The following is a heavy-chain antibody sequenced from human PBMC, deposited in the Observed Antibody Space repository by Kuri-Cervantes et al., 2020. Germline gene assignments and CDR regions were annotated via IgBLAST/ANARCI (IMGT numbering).Heavy chain of an antibody. D-gene: IGHD6-25*01. CDR3: ARGGSVGYYYYYGMDV. CDR2: IYYSGST. J-gene: IGHJ6*02. CDR1: GGSISSYH. Sequence: ESLKISCTVPGGSISSYHWSWIRQPPGKGLEWIGYIYYSGSTNYNPSLKSRVTISVDTSKNQFSLKVSSVTAADTAVYYCARGGSVGYYYYYGMDVWGQGTTVTVSS. V-gene: IGHV4-59*08.